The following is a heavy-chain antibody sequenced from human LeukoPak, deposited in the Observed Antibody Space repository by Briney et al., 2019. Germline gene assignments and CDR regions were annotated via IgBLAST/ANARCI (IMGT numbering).Heavy chain of an antibody. V-gene: IGHV1-69*05. J-gene: IGHJ5*02. CDR3: ARNNWNYANWFDP. CDR1: GGTFSGYA. D-gene: IGHD1-7*01. CDR2: IIPIFGTA. Sequence: ASVKVSCKSSGGTFSGYAISWVRQAPGQGLEWMGGIIPIFGTANYAQKFQGRVTITTDESTSTAYMELSSLRSEDTAVYYCARNNWNYANWFDPWGQGTLVTVSS.